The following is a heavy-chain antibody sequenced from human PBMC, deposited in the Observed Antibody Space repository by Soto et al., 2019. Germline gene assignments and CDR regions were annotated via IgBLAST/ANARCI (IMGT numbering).Heavy chain of an antibody. D-gene: IGHD3-3*01. CDR3: ARVTIFGVVIIAIDN. J-gene: IGHJ4*02. CDR2: ISAYNGNT. V-gene: IGHV1-18*01. Sequence: ASVKVSCKASGYAFTSYGISWVRQAPGQGLEWMGWISAYNGNTNYAQKLQGRVTMTTDTSTSTAYMELRSLRSDDTAVYYCARVTIFGVVIIAIDNWGQGTLVNVSS. CDR1: GYAFTSYG.